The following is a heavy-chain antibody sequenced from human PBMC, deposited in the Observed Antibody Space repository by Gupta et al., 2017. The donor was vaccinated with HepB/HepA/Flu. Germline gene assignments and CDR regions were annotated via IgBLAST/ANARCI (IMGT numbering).Heavy chain of an antibody. CDR3: FTSRD. J-gene: IGHJ1*01. D-gene: IGHD2/OR15-2a*01. CDR2: IKRERNEK. V-gene: IGHV3-7*01. Sequence: GQVVESGGGLVQPGASLSLSCVVSGFTFGQFWMNWVRQAPGKGLEWVANIKRERNEKPYVDSVKGRFTITRDNAKQSVYLQMNSLRVEDTAVYYCFTSRDWGQGSLVTVSS. CDR1: GFTFGQFW.